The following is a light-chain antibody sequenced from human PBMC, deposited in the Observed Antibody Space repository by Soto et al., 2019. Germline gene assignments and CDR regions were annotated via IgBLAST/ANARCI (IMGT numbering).Light chain of an antibody. Sequence: EIVLTQSPATLSLSPGERATLSCRASQSVSSYLAWYQQKPGQAPRLLIYEASNRATGIPARFSGSGSGTDFTLTISSLEPGDFAVYYCHQRSNWPLTFGGGTKLEIK. J-gene: IGKJ4*01. CDR1: QSVSSY. CDR2: EAS. CDR3: HQRSNWPLT. V-gene: IGKV3-11*01.